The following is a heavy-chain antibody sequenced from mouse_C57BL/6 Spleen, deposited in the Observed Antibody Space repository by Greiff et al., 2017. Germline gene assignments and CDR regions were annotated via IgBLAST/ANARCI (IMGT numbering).Heavy chain of an antibody. J-gene: IGHJ2*01. CDR1: GFTFSDYG. CDR3: ARDDGFDY. Sequence: EVKLVEPGGGLVKPGGSLKLSCAASGFTFSDYGMQWVRQAPEKGLEWVAYISSGSSTIYYADTVKGVFTISKDNAKNTLFLQMTSMRSEDTAMYYCARDDGFDYWGQGTTLTVSS. V-gene: IGHV5-17*01. CDR2: ISSGSSTI. D-gene: IGHD2-3*01.